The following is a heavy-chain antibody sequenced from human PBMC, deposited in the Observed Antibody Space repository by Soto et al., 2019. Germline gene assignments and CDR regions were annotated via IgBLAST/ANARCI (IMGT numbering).Heavy chain of an antibody. D-gene: IGHD6-19*01. CDR2: IYYSGST. Sequence: PSETLSLTCTVSGGSISSSSYYWGWIRHPPGKGLEWIGSIYYSGSTYYNPSLKSRVTISVDTSKNQFSLKLSSVTAADTAVYYCARHGTPSGWEITWFAPWGQGTLVTVSS. V-gene: IGHV4-39*01. J-gene: IGHJ5*02. CDR3: ARHGTPSGWEITWFAP. CDR1: GGSISSSSYY.